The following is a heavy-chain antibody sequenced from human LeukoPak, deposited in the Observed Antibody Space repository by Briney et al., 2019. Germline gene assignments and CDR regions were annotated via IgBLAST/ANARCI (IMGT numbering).Heavy chain of an antibody. CDR1: GLTYSSYE. CDR3: ARHNGWFDY. Sequence: GGSLTLSCAAYGLTYSSYEMDWVRQAPEKGLEWISYISSSGGYMYADSVKGRFTISRDNAKNSLYLQMNSLRVEDTGVYYCARHNGWFDYWGQGTLVTVSS. D-gene: IGHD2-8*01. J-gene: IGHJ5*01. CDR2: ISSSGGYM. V-gene: IGHV3-48*03.